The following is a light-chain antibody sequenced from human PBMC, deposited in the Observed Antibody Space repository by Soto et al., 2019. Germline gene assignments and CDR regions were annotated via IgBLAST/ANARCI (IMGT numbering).Light chain of an antibody. Sequence: QSVLTQPPSASGSPGQSVTISCTGTSSDVGVCNYVSWYQQHPGNAAKLMIYEVSKRPSGVPDRFSGSKSGNTASLTVSGLQAEDEADYYCSSFAGNNNLVFGGGTKLTVL. CDR3: SSFAGNNNLV. CDR1: SSDVGVCNY. J-gene: IGLJ2*01. V-gene: IGLV2-8*01. CDR2: EVS.